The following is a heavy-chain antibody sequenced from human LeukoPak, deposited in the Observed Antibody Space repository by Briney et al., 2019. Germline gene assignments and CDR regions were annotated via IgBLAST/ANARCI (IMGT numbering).Heavy chain of an antibody. CDR1: GGSISSYY. CDR2: IYYSGST. D-gene: IGHD3-22*01. J-gene: IGHJ4*02. V-gene: IGHV4-59*01. Sequence: SETLSLTCTISGGSISSYYWSWIRQPPGKGLEWIGYIYYSGSTNYNPSLKSRVTISVVTSKNQFSLKLSSVTAADTAVYYCARNTYYYDSSGYYYYFDYWGQGTLVTVSS. CDR3: ARNTYYYDSSGYYYYFDY.